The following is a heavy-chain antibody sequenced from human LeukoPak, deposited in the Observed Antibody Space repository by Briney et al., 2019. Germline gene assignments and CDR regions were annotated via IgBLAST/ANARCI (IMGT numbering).Heavy chain of an antibody. J-gene: IGHJ4*02. CDR1: GFIVSSSY. CDR2: FYSGGTT. CDR3: AKAAGRPTIFDY. D-gene: IGHD5-24*01. Sequence: GGSLRLSCAASGFIVSSSYMSWVRQAPGKGLKWVSAFYSGGTTYYADSVKGRFTISSDNSKNTVDLQMNSLRADDTAVYFCAKAAGRPTIFDYWGRGTQVTVSS. V-gene: IGHV3-66*01.